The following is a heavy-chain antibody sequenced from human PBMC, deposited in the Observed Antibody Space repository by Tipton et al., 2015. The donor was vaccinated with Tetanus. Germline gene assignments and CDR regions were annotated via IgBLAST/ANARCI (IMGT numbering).Heavy chain of an antibody. CDR3: ARDGWGLTNWFDP. CDR1: GFTVSSNY. J-gene: IGHJ5*02. Sequence: LRLSCAASGFTVSSNYMSWVRQAPGKGLEWIGEINHSGSTNYNPSLKSRVTISVDTSKNQFSLKLSSVTAADTAVYYCARDGWGLTNWFDPWGQGTLVTVSS. CDR2: INHSGST. D-gene: IGHD7-27*01. V-gene: IGHV4-34*01.